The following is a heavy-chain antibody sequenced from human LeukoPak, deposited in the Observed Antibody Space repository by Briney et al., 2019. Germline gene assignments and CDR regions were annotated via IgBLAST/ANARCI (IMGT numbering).Heavy chain of an antibody. CDR1: GFTFSSYT. CDR2: ISSSSSTI. CDR3: ARDYKYAFDN. V-gene: IGHV3-48*04. J-gene: IGHJ4*02. D-gene: IGHD5-24*01. Sequence: AGGSLRLSCAASGFTFSSYTMNWVRQAPGKGLEWVSYISSSSSTIYYADSVKGRFTISRDNAKNSLYLQMNSLRVEDTAVYYCARDYKYAFDNWGQGTLVTVSS.